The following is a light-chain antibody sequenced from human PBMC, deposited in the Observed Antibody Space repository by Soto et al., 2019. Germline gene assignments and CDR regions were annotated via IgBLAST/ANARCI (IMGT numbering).Light chain of an antibody. Sequence: QSVLTQPPSVSGAPGQRVTISCSGSGSNLGAAYDVHWYQQLPGRAPRLLIYSDTDRPAGVPDRFSGSKSGTSASLAITALQAEDEADSSCQSYDASLSGWVFGGGTKLTVL. CDR2: SDT. CDR1: GSNLGAAYD. CDR3: QSYDASLSGWV. J-gene: IGLJ3*02. V-gene: IGLV1-40*01.